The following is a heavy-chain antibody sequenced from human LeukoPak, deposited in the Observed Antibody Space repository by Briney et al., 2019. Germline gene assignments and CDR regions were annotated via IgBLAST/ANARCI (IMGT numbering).Heavy chain of an antibody. J-gene: IGHJ4*02. D-gene: IGHD6-6*01. CDR3: ARDRPPLIDY. V-gene: IGHV4-31*03. Sequence: PSQTLSLTCTVSGGSISSGGYYWSWIRQHPGKGGEWIGYIYYSGSTYYNPSLKSRVTISVDTSKNQFSLKLSSVTAADTAVYYCARDRPPLIDYWGQGTLVTVSS. CDR2: IYYSGST. CDR1: GGSISSGGYY.